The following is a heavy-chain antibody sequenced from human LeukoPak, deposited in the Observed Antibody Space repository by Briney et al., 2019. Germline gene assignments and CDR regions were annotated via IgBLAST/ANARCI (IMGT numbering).Heavy chain of an antibody. Sequence: GGSLRLSCAASGFIFSSYGMHWVRQAPGKGLEWVSAISGSGGSTYYADSVKGRFTISRDNSKNTLYLQMNSLRAEDTAVYYCAKGPVPAARHAFDYWGQGTLVTVSS. CDR2: ISGSGGST. CDR1: GFIFSSYG. V-gene: IGHV3-23*01. J-gene: IGHJ4*02. CDR3: AKGPVPAARHAFDY. D-gene: IGHD2-2*01.